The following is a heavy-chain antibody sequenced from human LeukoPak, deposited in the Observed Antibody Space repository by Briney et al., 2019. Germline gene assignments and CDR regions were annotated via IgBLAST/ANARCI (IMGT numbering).Heavy chain of an antibody. CDR2: IIPIFGTA. CDR1: GGTFSSYA. D-gene: IGHD6-6*01. CDR3: ARDRYSSSSPDYYYYYMDV. V-gene: IGHV1-69*05. Sequence: ASVKVSCKASGGTFSSYAISWVRQAPGQGLEWMGGIIPIFGTANYAQKFQGRVTITTDESTSTAYMELSSLRSEDTAVYYCARDRYSSSSPDYYYYYMDVWGKGTTVTVSS. J-gene: IGHJ6*03.